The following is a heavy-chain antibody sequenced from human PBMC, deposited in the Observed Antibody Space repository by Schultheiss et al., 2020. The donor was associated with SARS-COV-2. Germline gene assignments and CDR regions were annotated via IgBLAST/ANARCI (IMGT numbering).Heavy chain of an antibody. CDR2: IKQDGSEK. CDR3: AKDESIVLVVYAPAFDI. Sequence: GESLKISCAASGFTFSRYWMSWVRQAPRKGLEWVANIKQDGSEKYYVDSVKGRFTISGDNSKNTLYLQMNSLRAEDTAVYYCAKDESIVLVVYAPAFDIWGQGTMVTVSS. J-gene: IGHJ3*02. D-gene: IGHD2-8*02. V-gene: IGHV3-7*03. CDR1: GFTFSRYW.